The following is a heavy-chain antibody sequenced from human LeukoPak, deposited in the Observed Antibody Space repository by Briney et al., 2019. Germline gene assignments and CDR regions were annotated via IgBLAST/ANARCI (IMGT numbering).Heavy chain of an antibody. CDR2: IYYSGST. V-gene: IGHV4-39*01. CDR1: GGSISGSSYY. D-gene: IGHD1-7*01. Sequence: SGTLSLTCTVSGGSISGSSYYWGWIRQPPGKGLEWIGSIYYSGSTYYNPSLKSRVTISVDTSKNQFSLKLSSVTAADTAVYYCARHFLGIGTGNTGDEAFDIWGQGTMFTVSS. J-gene: IGHJ3*02. CDR3: ARHFLGIGTGNTGDEAFDI.